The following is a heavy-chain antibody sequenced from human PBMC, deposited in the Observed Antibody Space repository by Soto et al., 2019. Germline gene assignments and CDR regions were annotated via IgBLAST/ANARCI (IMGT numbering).Heavy chain of an antibody. CDR1: GGTFSSYT. J-gene: IGHJ3*02. Sequence: SVKVSCKASGGTFSSYTISWVRQAPGQGLEWMGRIIPILGIANYAQKFQGRVTITADKSTSTAYMELSSLRSEDTAVYYCARGYSIAAADAFDIWGQGTMVTVSS. V-gene: IGHV1-69*02. D-gene: IGHD6-13*01. CDR3: ARGYSIAAADAFDI. CDR2: IIPILGIA.